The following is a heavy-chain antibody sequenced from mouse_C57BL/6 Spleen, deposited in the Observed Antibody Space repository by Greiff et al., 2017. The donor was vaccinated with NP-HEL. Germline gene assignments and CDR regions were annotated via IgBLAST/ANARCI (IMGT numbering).Heavy chain of an antibody. CDR3: ARGHYYGSSYWYFDV. J-gene: IGHJ1*03. V-gene: IGHV1-42*01. CDR2: INPSTGGT. Sequence: EVQLVESGPELVKPGASVKISCKASGYSFTGYYMNWVKQSPEKSLEWIGEINPSTGGTTYNQKFKAKATLTVDKSSSTAYMQLKSLTSEDSAVYYCARGHYYGSSYWYFDVWGTGTTVTVSS. D-gene: IGHD1-1*01. CDR1: GYSFTGYY.